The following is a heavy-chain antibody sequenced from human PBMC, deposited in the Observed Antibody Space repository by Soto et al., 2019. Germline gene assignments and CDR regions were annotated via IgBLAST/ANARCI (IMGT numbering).Heavy chain of an antibody. Sequence: QVQLVQSGAEVKKPGSSVKVSCKASGGTFSSYAISWVRQAPGQGLEWMGGIIPIFGTANYAQKFQGRVTITADKSTSTAYRELSRLRSEDTAVYSCARDQGPRGPHRGAFDLWGQGTMVTVSS. J-gene: IGHJ3*01. V-gene: IGHV1-69*06. CDR3: ARDQGPRGPHRGAFDL. CDR1: GGTFSSYA. CDR2: IIPIFGTA.